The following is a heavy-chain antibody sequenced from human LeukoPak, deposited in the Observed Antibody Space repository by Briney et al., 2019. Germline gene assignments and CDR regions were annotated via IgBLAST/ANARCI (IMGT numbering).Heavy chain of an antibody. Sequence: SETLSLTCTVSGGSISSGSYYWSWIRQPPGKGLEWIGNIYYSGSTYYNPSLKSRVTISVDTSKNQFSLKLSSVTAADTAVYYCARYYYGSGGYYCFDSWGQGTLVTVSS. J-gene: IGHJ4*02. CDR3: ARYYYGSGGYYCFDS. CDR2: IYYSGST. CDR1: GGSISSGSYY. V-gene: IGHV4-39*01. D-gene: IGHD3-10*01.